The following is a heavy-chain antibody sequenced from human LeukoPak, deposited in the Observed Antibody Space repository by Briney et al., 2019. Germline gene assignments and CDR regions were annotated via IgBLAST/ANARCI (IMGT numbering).Heavy chain of an antibody. CDR3: AGDSANYDILAGYSIDY. V-gene: IGHV1-69*04. J-gene: IGHJ4*02. D-gene: IGHD3-9*01. Sequence: GASVKVSCKASGGTLNSYAVSWLRQAPGQGLEWMGRFIPILDIGNYAQKFQGRVTITADKSASTAYMELSSLRSEDTAVYFCAGDSANYDILAGYSIDYWGQGTLVTVSS. CDR1: GGTLNSYA. CDR2: FIPILDIG.